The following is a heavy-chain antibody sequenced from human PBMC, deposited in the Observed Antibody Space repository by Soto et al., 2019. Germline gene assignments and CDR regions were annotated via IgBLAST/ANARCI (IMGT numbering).Heavy chain of an antibody. D-gene: IGHD2-2*01. V-gene: IGHV1-69*02. J-gene: IGHJ3*02. CDR3: AAVVVPAARGVTDAFDI. CDR1: GGTFSSYT. Sequence: QVQLVQSGAEVKKPGSSVKVSCKASGGTFSSYTISWVRQAPGQGLEWMGRIIPILGIANYAQKFQGRVTITAXXSXSXXYMELSSLRSEDTAVYYCAAVVVPAARGVTDAFDIWGQGTMVTVSS. CDR2: IIPILGIA.